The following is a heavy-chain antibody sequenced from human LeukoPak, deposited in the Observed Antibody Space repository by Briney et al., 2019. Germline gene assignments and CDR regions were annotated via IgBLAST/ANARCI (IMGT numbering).Heavy chain of an antibody. CDR3: AKSEAYYDSSGYGAGAVDY. CDR2: IRYDGSNK. D-gene: IGHD3-22*01. J-gene: IGHJ4*02. Sequence: GGSLRLSCAASGFTFSSYGMHWVRQAPGKGLEWVAFIRYDGSNKYYADSVKGRFTISRDNSKNTLYLQMNSLRAEDTAVYYCAKSEAYYDSSGYGAGAVDYWGQGTLVTVSS. CDR1: GFTFSSYG. V-gene: IGHV3-30*02.